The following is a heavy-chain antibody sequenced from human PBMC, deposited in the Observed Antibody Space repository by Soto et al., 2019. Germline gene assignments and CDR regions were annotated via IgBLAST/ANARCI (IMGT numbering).Heavy chain of an antibody. CDR1: GDSFSGYF. CDR3: ASGAHSLSSRNFDY. J-gene: IGHJ4*02. Sequence: PSETLSLTCAVHGDSFSGYFWTWIRQPPGKGLEWIAEITEGGTTNYSPSLKSRVSIAVDSSKRQFSLTLRSVTAADTAMYYCASGAHSLSSRNFDYWRQASL. CDR2: ITEGGTT. V-gene: IGHV4-34*01.